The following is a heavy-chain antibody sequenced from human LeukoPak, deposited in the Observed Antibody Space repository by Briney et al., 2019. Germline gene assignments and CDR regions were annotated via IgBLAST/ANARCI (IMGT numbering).Heavy chain of an antibody. V-gene: IGHV3-21*01. J-gene: IGHJ4*02. Sequence: GGSLRLSCAASGFTFSSYNMHWVRQAPGKGLEWVSSIVGSGISIYYADSVKGRFTISRDNAKNSLSLQMSSLRAEDTAVYYCASQMGLGYWGQGALVTVSS. CDR1: GFTFSSYN. CDR2: IVGSGISI. D-gene: IGHD6-13*01. CDR3: ASQMGLGY.